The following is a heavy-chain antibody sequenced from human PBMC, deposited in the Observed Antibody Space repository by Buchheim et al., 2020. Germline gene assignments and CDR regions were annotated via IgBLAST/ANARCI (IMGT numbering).Heavy chain of an antibody. J-gene: IGHJ4*02. Sequence: VQLLESGGGLVQPGGSLRLSCAASGFTFSSYGMHWVRQAPGKGLEWVAVISYDGSNKYYADSVKGRFTISRDNAKNSLYLQMNSLRVEDTAVYYCATAGSLYYFDYWGQGTL. D-gene: IGHD2-15*01. CDR2: ISYDGSNK. CDR3: ATAGSLYYFDY. V-gene: IGHV3-30*03. CDR1: GFTFSSYG.